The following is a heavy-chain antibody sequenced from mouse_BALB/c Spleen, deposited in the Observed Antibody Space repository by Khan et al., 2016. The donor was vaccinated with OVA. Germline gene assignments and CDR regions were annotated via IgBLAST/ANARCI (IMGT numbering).Heavy chain of an antibody. D-gene: IGHD2-4*01. Sequence: QVQLKQSGPGLVQPSQSLSITCTVSGFSLTSYGVHWVRQSPGKGLEWLGVIWRVGSTASNAAFISRLNICKDNSKSQAFFKMHSQQANDPAIFFCARNYDYDEGLAYWGQGTLVTVSA. CDR2: IWRVGST. J-gene: IGHJ3*01. CDR3: ARNYDYDEGLAY. V-gene: IGHV2-2*02. CDR1: GFSLTSYG.